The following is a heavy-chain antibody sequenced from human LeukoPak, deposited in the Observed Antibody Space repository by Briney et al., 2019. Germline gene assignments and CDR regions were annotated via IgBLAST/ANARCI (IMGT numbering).Heavy chain of an antibody. V-gene: IGHV1-2*02. Sequence: ASVKVSCKASGYTYTGFYIHWVRQAPGQGLEWMAWINPNSGATNNAQTFQARITLTRDTSITTAYMELGRLTSDDTAVYYCARGRVNYDILTGYRYYFDYWGQGTLVTVSS. J-gene: IGHJ4*02. CDR3: ARGRVNYDILTGYRYYFDY. CDR1: GYTYTGFY. CDR2: INPNSGAT. D-gene: IGHD3-9*01.